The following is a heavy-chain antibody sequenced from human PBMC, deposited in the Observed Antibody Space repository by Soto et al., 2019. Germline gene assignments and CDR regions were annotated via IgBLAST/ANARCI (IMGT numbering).Heavy chain of an antibody. CDR1: GFTFSSYA. CDR3: AKPEFYYDILTGYYKDPYFDY. V-gene: IGHV3-23*01. Sequence: TGGSLRLSCAASGFTFSSYAMSWVRQAPGKGLEWVSAISGSGGSTYYADSVKGRFTISRDNSKNTLYLQMNSLRAEDTAVYYCAKPEFYYDILTGYYKDPYFDYWGQGTLVTVSS. D-gene: IGHD3-9*01. CDR2: ISGSGGST. J-gene: IGHJ4*02.